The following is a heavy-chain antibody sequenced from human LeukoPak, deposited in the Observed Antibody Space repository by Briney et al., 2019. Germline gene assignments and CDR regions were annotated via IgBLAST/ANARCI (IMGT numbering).Heavy chain of an antibody. J-gene: IGHJ4*02. D-gene: IGHD5-12*01. CDR3: ARDATATIFDY. V-gene: IGHV3-21*01. CDR2: ISSSSSYI. CDR1: GFTFSSYS. Sequence: PGGSLGLSCAASGFTFSSYSMNWVRQAPGKGLEWVSSISSSSSYIYYADSVKGRFTISRDNAKNSLYLQMNSLRAEDTAVYYCARDATATIFDYWGQGTLVTVTS.